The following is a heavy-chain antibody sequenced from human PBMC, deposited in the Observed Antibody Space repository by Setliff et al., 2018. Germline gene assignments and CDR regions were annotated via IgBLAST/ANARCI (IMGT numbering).Heavy chain of an antibody. CDR3: ARVLVGYDFWSGYYKTMPHFDY. V-gene: IGHV1-18*01. D-gene: IGHD3-3*01. CDR2: ISAYNGNT. J-gene: IGHJ4*02. CDR1: GYTFTSYG. Sequence: ASVKVSCKASGYTFTSYGISWVRQAPGQGLEWMGWISAYNGNTNYAQKLQGRVTMTTDTSTSTAYMELRSLRSDDTAVYYCARVLVGYDFWSGYYKTMPHFDYWGQGTLVTVSS.